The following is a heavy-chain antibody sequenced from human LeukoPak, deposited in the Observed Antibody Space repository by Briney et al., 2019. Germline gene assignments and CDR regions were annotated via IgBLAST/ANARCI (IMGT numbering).Heavy chain of an antibody. D-gene: IGHD3-22*01. Sequence: PGGSLRLSCAASGFTFSSYGMHWVRQAPGKGLEWVAVISYDGSNKYYADSVKGRFTISRDNSKNTLYLQMNSLRAEDTAVYYCAKPRDRDYYDSSGEDAFDIWGQGTMVTVSS. J-gene: IGHJ3*02. V-gene: IGHV3-30*18. CDR1: GFTFSSYG. CDR3: AKPRDRDYYDSSGEDAFDI. CDR2: ISYDGSNK.